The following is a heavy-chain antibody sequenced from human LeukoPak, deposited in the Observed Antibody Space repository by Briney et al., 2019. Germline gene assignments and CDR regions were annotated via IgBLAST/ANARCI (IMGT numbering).Heavy chain of an antibody. V-gene: IGHV1-69*01. D-gene: IGHD2-2*01. Sequence: RVASVKVSCKASGGTFSSYAISWVRQAPGQGLEWMGGIIPIFGTANYAQKFQGRVTITADESTSTAYMELSSLRSEDTAVYYCARDDCSSTSCNDYYGMDVWGQGTTVTVSS. CDR1: GGTFSSYA. CDR2: IIPIFGTA. J-gene: IGHJ6*02. CDR3: ARDDCSSTSCNDYYGMDV.